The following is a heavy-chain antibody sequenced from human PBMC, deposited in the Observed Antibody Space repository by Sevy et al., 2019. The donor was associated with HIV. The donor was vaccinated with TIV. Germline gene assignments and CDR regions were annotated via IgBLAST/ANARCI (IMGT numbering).Heavy chain of an antibody. V-gene: IGHV3-23*01. Sequence: GGSLRLSCAASGIAFSTYAMFWVRQAPGKGLEWVSSIGASGYSTYYADSVKGRFTLSRDNSRNTLDLQMNSLRADDTAVYYCAKDFSDVYYYDSSATVDYWGQGTLVTVSS. CDR1: GIAFSTYA. CDR3: AKDFSDVYYYDSSATVDY. J-gene: IGHJ4*02. CDR2: IGASGYST. D-gene: IGHD3-22*01.